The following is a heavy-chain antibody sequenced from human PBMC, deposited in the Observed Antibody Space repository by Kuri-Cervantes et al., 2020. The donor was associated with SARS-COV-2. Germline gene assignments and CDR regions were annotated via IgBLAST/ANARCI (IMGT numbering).Heavy chain of an antibody. Sequence: GESLKISCAASGFTVSSNYMSWVRQAPGKGLEWVSVIYSGGSTYYADSVKGRFTISRDNSKNTLYLQMNSLRAEDTAVYYCARDLMTTVTTGAFDIWGQGTMVTVSS. CDR2: IYSGGST. CDR3: ARDLMTTVTTGAFDI. V-gene: IGHV3-53*01. J-gene: IGHJ3*02. CDR1: GFTVSSNY. D-gene: IGHD4-17*01.